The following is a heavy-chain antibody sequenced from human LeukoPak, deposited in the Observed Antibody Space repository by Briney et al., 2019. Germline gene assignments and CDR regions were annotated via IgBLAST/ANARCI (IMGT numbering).Heavy chain of an antibody. D-gene: IGHD1-26*01. CDR1: GYTFTNYA. CDR2: INPSGGGT. V-gene: IGHV1-46*01. CDR3: ARLSYSGNYFFDY. J-gene: IGHJ4*02. Sequence: GASVKVSCKASGYTFTNYAVNWVRQAPGQGLEWMGIINPSGGGTNYAQKFQGRVTMTRDMSTSTVYMELSSLRSEDTAVYYCARLSYSGNYFFDYWGQGTLSPSPQ.